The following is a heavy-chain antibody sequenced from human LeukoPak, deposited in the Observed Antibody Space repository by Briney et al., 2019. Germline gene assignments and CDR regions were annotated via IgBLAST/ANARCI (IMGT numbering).Heavy chain of an antibody. CDR2: INHSGST. CDR3: ARDQQGDSSSSSFDY. J-gene: IGHJ4*02. D-gene: IGHD6-6*01. V-gene: IGHV4-34*01. CDR1: GGSFSGYY. Sequence: SETLSLTCAVYGGSFSGYYWSWIRQPPGKGLEWIGEINHSGSTNYNPSLKSRVTISVDTSKNQFSLKLSSVTAADTAVYYCARDQQGDSSSSSFDYWGQGTLVTVSS.